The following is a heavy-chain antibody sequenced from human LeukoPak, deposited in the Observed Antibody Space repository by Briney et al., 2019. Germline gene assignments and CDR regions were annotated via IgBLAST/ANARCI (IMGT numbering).Heavy chain of an antibody. CDR2: ISWNGGSI. V-gene: IGHV3-9*01. D-gene: IGHD2-15*01. Sequence: GGSLRLSCAASGFTFDDYAMHWVRQAPGKGLEWVSGISWNGGSIGYADSVKGRFTISRDNAKNSLYLQMNSLRAEDTALYYCAKSRGGRDKYYFDYWGQGTLVTVSS. CDR1: GFTFDDYA. J-gene: IGHJ4*02. CDR3: AKSRGGRDKYYFDY.